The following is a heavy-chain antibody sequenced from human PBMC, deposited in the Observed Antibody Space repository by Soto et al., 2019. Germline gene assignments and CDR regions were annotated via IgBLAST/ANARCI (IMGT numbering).Heavy chain of an antibody. V-gene: IGHV1-2*02. D-gene: IGHD1-26*01. J-gene: IGHJ6*02. CDR2: INPNSGGT. Sequence: QVQLVQSGAEVKKPGASVKVSCKASGYTFTGYYMHWVRQAPGQGLEWMGWINPNSGGTNYAQKFQGRVTMTRDTSISTAYVELSRQRSDDTAVYYCARGRSGSYYLFLYYYYGMDVWGQGTTVTVSS. CDR3: ARGRSGSYYLFLYYYYGMDV. CDR1: GYTFTGYY.